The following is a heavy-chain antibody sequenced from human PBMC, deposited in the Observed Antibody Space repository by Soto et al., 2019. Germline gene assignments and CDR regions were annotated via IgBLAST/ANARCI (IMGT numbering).Heavy chain of an antibody. D-gene: IGHD3-22*01. V-gene: IGHV6-1*01. J-gene: IGHJ3*02. Sequence: SQALSLTCAISWASVSSNSGAWNWIRQSPSRGLEWLGRTYYRSKWYNDYAVSVKSRITINPDTSKNQFSLQLNSVTPEDTAVYYCERAMIVVIGAFDIWAQGTMVTVSS. CDR3: ERAMIVVIGAFDI. CDR2: TYYRSKWYN. CDR1: WASVSSNSGA.